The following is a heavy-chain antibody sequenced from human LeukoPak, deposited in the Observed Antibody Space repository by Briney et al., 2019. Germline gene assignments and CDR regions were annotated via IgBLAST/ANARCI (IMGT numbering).Heavy chain of an antibody. Sequence: ASVKVSCKASGYTFTNYGINWVRQASGQGLECMGWISAHNGNTKYVEKFQGRITMTTDTSTNTVYMELRSLRSDDTAVYFCALDSGTYPNWIDPWGQGTLVTVAS. D-gene: IGHD1-26*01. CDR2: ISAHNGNT. CDR1: GYTFTNYG. V-gene: IGHV1-18*01. CDR3: ALDSGTYPNWIDP. J-gene: IGHJ5*02.